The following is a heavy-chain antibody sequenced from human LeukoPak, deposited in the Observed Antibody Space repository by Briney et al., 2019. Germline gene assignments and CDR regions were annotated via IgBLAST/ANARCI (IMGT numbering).Heavy chain of an antibody. CDR2: INHSGST. CDR1: GGSFSGYY. Sequence: PSETLSLTCAVYGGSFSGYYWSWIRQPPGEGLEWIGEINHSGSTNYNPSLKSRVTISVDTSKDQFSLKLSSVTAADTAVYYCASHGSGSSPFGYWGQGTLVTVSS. V-gene: IGHV4-34*01. J-gene: IGHJ4*02. D-gene: IGHD3-10*01. CDR3: ASHGSGSSPFGY.